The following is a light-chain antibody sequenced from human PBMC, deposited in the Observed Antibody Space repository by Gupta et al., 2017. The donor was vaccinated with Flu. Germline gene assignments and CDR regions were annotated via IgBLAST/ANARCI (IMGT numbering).Light chain of an antibody. Sequence: ITITCTGTSNEVGNYNLVSWYQQYPGKAPKVLMYEDNERPSGIPDRFSGSKSGTTASLTINGLQAEDEGAYYCCSYDKSRPFVVFGGGTRLTVL. CDR2: EDN. J-gene: IGLJ2*01. CDR3: CSYDKSRPFVV. CDR1: SNEVGNYNL. V-gene: IGLV2-23*01.